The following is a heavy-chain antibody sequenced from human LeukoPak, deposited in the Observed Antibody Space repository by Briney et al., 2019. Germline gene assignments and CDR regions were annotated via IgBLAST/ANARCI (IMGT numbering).Heavy chain of an antibody. CDR2: IKQDGSEK. CDR3: AREEWESGYSTY. CDR1: EFTFSSYW. V-gene: IGHV3-7*01. J-gene: IGHJ4*02. Sequence: GGSLRLSCAASEFTFSSYWMSWVRQAPGKGLEWVANIKQDGSEKYYVDSVKGRFTISRDNAKNSLYLQMNSLRAEDTAVYYCAREEWESGYSTYWGQGTLVTVSS. D-gene: IGHD3-3*01.